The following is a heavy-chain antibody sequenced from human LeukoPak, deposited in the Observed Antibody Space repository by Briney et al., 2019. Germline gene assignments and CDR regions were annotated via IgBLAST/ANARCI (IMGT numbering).Heavy chain of an antibody. CDR3: AKDRTVGASYWYFDL. V-gene: IGHV3-23*01. Sequence: GGSLRLSCVASGVTLSNYAMSWARQAPGKGLAWVSGISSSGSGGNTYYADSVKGRFTISRDSSRNTLFLHMDTLRAEDTAIYYCAKDRTVGASYWYFDLWGRGTLVTVSS. CDR1: GVTLSNYA. J-gene: IGHJ2*01. CDR2: ISSSGSGGNT. D-gene: IGHD1-26*01.